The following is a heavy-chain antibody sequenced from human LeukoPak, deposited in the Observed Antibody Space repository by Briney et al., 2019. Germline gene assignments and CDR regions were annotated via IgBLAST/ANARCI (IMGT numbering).Heavy chain of an antibody. CDR2: INHSGST. J-gene: IGHJ4*02. CDR1: GGSFSVYY. CDR3: ATRIAVAAGYYFDY. D-gene: IGHD6-19*01. Sequence: SETLSLTCAVYGGSFSVYYWSWIRQPPGKGLEWIGEINHSGSTNYNPSLKSRVTISVDTSKNQFSLKLSSVTAADTAVYYCATRIAVAAGYYFDYWGQGTLVTVSS. V-gene: IGHV4-34*01.